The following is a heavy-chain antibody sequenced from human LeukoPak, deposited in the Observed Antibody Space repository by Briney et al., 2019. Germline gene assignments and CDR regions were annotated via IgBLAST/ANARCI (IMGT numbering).Heavy chain of an antibody. Sequence: ASGKVSCKAFGYKLTDNWIHWVRQAPGQGLEWMGWINTKTGATNIAQKFQGRVTMTRDTSVNTAYIEVSRLTSDDTAVYLCARGVVACPNWGQGTLVTVSS. CDR2: INTKTGAT. CDR1: GYKLTDNW. D-gene: IGHD2-15*01. V-gene: IGHV1-2*02. CDR3: ARGVVACPN. J-gene: IGHJ4*02.